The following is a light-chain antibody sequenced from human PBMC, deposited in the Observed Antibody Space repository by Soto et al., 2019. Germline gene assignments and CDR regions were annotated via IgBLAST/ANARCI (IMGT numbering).Light chain of an antibody. V-gene: IGLV1-40*01. CDR3: KSYDSSLSAQVV. CDR2: GNS. Sequence: QSALTQPPSVSGAPGQRVTISCTGSSSNIGAGYDVHWYQQLPGTAPKLLIYGNSNRPSGVPDRFSGSKSGTSASLAITGLQAEDEADYSCKSYDSSLSAQVVFGGGNKITVL. CDR1: SSNIGAGYD. J-gene: IGLJ2*01.